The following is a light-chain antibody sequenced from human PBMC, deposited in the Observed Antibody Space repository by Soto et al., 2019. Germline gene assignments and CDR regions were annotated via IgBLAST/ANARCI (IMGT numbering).Light chain of an antibody. V-gene: IGLV1-40*01. Sequence: QSVMTQPPSVSGAPGQRVTISCTGGSSNFGAGYDVHWYQQLPGTAPKLLIYTNTNRPSGVPDRFSGPKSGTSASLPITGLQAEDEAAYYSQSYDGSMSRDVCGPGTKVTVL. CDR3: QSYDGSMSRDV. CDR1: SSNFGAGYD. J-gene: IGLJ1*01. CDR2: TNT.